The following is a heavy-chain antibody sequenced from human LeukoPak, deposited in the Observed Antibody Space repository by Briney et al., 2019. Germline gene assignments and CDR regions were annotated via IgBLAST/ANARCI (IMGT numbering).Heavy chain of an antibody. V-gene: IGHV3-33*01. CDR2: IWYDGNNK. J-gene: IGHJ4*02. Sequence: PGRSLRLSCAASGYTFSTYGMQSVRQPPGKGLEWVALIWYDGNNKYYADSVKGRFTISRDNSKNTLYLQMNSLRAEDTAVYYCATDQMYYYGSRSYSPFNHWGRGTLVTVSS. D-gene: IGHD3-10*01. CDR1: GYTFSTYG. CDR3: ATDQMYYYGSRSYSPFNH.